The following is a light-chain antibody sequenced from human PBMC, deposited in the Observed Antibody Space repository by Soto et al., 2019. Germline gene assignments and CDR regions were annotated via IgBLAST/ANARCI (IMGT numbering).Light chain of an antibody. V-gene: IGKV1-5*03. CDR3: QHYSSYSEA. Sequence: DIQMTQSPSTLSASVGDRVTITCRASQMIYTWLAWYQQKPGKAPKLLIYKASTLKSGVPSRFSGSGSGTEFTLTISSLQPDDFATYYCQHYSSYSEAFGQGTKVDIK. CDR1: QMIYTW. J-gene: IGKJ1*01. CDR2: KAS.